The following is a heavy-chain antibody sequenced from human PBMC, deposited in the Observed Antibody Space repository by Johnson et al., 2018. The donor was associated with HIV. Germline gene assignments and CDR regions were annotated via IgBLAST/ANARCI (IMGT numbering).Heavy chain of an antibody. CDR2: MSFDGKNS. J-gene: IGHJ3*02. V-gene: IGHV3-30*18. Sequence: QVQLVESGGGVVQPGRSLRLSCAASGFTFSSNLMHWVRQPPGKGLEWVAVMSFDGKNSSYAASVKGRFTISRDNSKNTLYLQMNSLRAEDTAVYYCAKDRTGFDAFDIWGQGTMVTVSS. CDR3: AKDRTGFDAFDI. D-gene: IGHD1-1*01. CDR1: GFTFSSNL.